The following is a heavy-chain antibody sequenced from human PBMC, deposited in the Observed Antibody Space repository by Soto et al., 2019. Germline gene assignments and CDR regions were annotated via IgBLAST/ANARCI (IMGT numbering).Heavy chain of an antibody. J-gene: IGHJ4*02. Sequence: QVQLVQSGAEVKKPGASVKVSCKASGYTFTSYYMHWVRQAPGQGLEWMGIINPSGGSTSYAQKFQGRVTMTRDTSTSTVYMELSSLRSEDTAVYYCARAPPRQIGRGSGFDYWGQGTLVTVSS. CDR1: GYTFTSYY. CDR2: INPSGGST. V-gene: IGHV1-46*01. CDR3: ARAPPRQIGRGSGFDY. D-gene: IGHD3-10*01.